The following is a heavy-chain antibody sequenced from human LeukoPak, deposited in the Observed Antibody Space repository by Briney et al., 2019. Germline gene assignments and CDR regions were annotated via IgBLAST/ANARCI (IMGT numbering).Heavy chain of an antibody. V-gene: IGHV3-7*01. Sequence: GGSLRLSCAASGFTFTNYWMSWVRQAPGKGLEWVASIKQDASDKYYVDSVKDRFTISRDNAKNSLFLQMISLRAEDTALYYCVRDPVDYWGQGILVTVSS. CDR3: VRDPVDY. J-gene: IGHJ4*02. CDR1: GFTFTNYW. CDR2: IKQDASDK.